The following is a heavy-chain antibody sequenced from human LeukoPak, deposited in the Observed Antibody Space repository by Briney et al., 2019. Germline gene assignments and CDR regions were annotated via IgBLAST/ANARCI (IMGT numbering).Heavy chain of an antibody. V-gene: IGHV3-48*01. J-gene: IGHJ4*02. CDR3: AKDLRVGIADY. D-gene: IGHD6-13*01. Sequence: GGSLRLSCAASGFTFSRYSMNWVRQAPGKGLEWLSYITSSSSMIYYADSVKGRFTISRDNAKNTLYLQMNRLRAEDTAVYYCAKDLRVGIADYWGQGTLVTVSS. CDR2: ITSSSSMI. CDR1: GFTFSRYS.